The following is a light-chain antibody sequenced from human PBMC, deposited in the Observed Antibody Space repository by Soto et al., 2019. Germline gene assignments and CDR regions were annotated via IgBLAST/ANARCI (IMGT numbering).Light chain of an antibody. CDR2: GAS. Sequence: EVVMTQSPATLSVSPGERATLSCRASQSVSSNLAWYQQKPGQAPRLLLYGASTRATGIPARFSGSGSGTVFTLTISSLQSEDFAVYYCQQYNDWPPWTFGQGTKVEIK. V-gene: IGKV3-15*01. CDR3: QQYNDWPPWT. J-gene: IGKJ1*01. CDR1: QSVSSN.